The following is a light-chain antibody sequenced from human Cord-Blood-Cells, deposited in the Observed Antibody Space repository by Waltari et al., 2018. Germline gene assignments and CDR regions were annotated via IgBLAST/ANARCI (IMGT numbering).Light chain of an antibody. CDR1: SSDVGIYNL. V-gene: IGLV2-23*01. CDR3: CSYAGSSTYV. Sequence: QSALTPPASVSGSPGQSITLSCTGTSSDVGIYNLVTWYQQHPGKAPKLMIYEGSKRPSGVSNRFSGSKSGNTASLTISGLQAEDEADYYCCSYAGSSTYVFGTGTKVTVL. CDR2: EGS. J-gene: IGLJ1*01.